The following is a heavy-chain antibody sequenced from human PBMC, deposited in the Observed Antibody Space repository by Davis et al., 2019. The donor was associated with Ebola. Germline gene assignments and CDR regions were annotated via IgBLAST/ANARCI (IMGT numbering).Heavy chain of an antibody. D-gene: IGHD5-24*01. CDR2: INPIFDTA. V-gene: IGHV1-69*13. Sequence: SVKVSCKASGGTFNTYAINWVRQAPGQGLEWMGGINPIFDTANYAQNFQGRVTITADESTSTAYMELSRLRSDDTAVYYCARAPLEMATIQGYYWGQGTLVTVSS. CDR1: GGTFNTYA. J-gene: IGHJ4*02. CDR3: ARAPLEMATIQGYY.